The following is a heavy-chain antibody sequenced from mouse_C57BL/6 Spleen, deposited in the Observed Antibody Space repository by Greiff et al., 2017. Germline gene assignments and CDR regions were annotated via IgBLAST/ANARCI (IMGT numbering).Heavy chain of an antibody. CDR2: IYPGDGDT. CDR3: ARSTPSAYYFDY. D-gene: IGHD6-1*01. V-gene: IGHV1-82*01. J-gene: IGHJ2*01. CDR1: GYAFSSSW. Sequence: QVQLQQSGPELVKPGASVKISCKASGYAFSSSWMNWVKQRPGKGLEWIGRIYPGDGDTNYNGKFKGKATLTADKSSSTAYMQLSSLTSEDSAVYFCARSTPSAYYFDYWGQGTTLTVSS.